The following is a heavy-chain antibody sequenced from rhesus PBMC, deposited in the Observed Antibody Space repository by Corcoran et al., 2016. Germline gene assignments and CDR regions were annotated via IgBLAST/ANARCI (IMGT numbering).Heavy chain of an antibody. D-gene: IGHD3-3*01. V-gene: IGHV4-165*01. Sequence: QVQLQESGPGLVKPSETLSLTCAVSGGSVSSYWWTWIRQPPGKGLERIGYISGSTGRTYYNPSLKSRVTISTDTSKNQFSRKLSCVTAADTAVYYCARRGTIFGVAADAFDFWGQGLRVTVSS. CDR2: ISGSTGRT. CDR1: GGSVSSYW. J-gene: IGHJ3*01. CDR3: ARRGTIFGVAADAFDF.